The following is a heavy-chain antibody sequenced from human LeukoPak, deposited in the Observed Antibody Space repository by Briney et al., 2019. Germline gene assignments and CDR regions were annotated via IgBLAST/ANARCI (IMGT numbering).Heavy chain of an antibody. J-gene: IGHJ5*02. CDR3: ASQQQLVLLDWFDP. D-gene: IGHD6-13*01. CDR2: INHSGRT. V-gene: IGHV4-34*01. Sequence: SETLSLTCAVYGGSFSTYYWSWIRQPPGKGLEWIGEINHSGRTNYNPSLKSRVTISVDTSKNQFSLKLRSVTAADTAVYYCASQQQLVLLDWFDPWGQGTLVTVSS. CDR1: GGSFSTYY.